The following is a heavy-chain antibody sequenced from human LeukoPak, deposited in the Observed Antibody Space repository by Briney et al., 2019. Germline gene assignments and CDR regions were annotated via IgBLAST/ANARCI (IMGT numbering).Heavy chain of an antibody. D-gene: IGHD3-22*01. V-gene: IGHV3-23*01. Sequence: GGSLRLSCVASGFTFSNYLMNWVRQAPGKGLEWVSGISHSGSSIYYADSVKGRFTISRDNSKNTLYLQMDRLRVEDTAVYYCAKPRLLPYYYDSSGYYYMPNFDYWGQGTLVTVSS. CDR2: ISHSGSSI. J-gene: IGHJ4*02. CDR3: AKPRLLPYYYDSSGYYYMPNFDY. CDR1: GFTFSNYL.